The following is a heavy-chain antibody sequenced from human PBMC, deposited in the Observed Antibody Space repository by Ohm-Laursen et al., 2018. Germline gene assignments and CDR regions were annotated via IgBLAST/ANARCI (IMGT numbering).Heavy chain of an antibody. Sequence: SDTLSLTCTVSGGSISSSSYYWGWIRQPPGKGLEWIGSIYYSGSTYYNPSLKSRVTISVDTSKNQFSLKLSSVTAADTAVYYCARLKRYNRSMDVWGQGTTVTVSS. CDR3: ARLKRYNRSMDV. D-gene: IGHD1-14*01. J-gene: IGHJ6*02. V-gene: IGHV4-39*01. CDR1: GGSISSSSYY. CDR2: IYYSGST.